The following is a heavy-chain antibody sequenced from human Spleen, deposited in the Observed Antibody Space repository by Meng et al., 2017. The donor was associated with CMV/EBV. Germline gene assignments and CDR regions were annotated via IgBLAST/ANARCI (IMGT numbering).Heavy chain of an antibody. J-gene: IGHJ4*02. V-gene: IGHV1-18*04. CDR1: GYTFTSYG. CDR2: ISGYNGNT. Sequence: ASGYTFTSYGISWVRQAPGQGLEWMGWISGYNGNTNSAQRFQGRVIMTTDTSTTTAYMELRSLTSDDTAVYYCARAPLYGSGNYYHYWGQGTLVTVSS. CDR3: ARAPLYGSGNYYHY. D-gene: IGHD3-10*01.